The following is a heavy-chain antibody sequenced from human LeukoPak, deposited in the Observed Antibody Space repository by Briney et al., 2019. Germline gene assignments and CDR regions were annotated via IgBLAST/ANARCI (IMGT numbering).Heavy chain of an antibody. Sequence: SETLSLTCTVSGYSICSGYYWGWIRQPPGKGLEWIGSIYHSGSTHYNPPLKSRVTISVDMYKNHFSMKLSAVTAADTAVYYCARGGGAVAVYFDYWGQGTLVTVSS. J-gene: IGHJ4*02. CDR2: IYHSGST. CDR3: ARGGGAVAVYFDY. V-gene: IGHV4-38-2*02. CDR1: GYSICSGYY. D-gene: IGHD6-19*01.